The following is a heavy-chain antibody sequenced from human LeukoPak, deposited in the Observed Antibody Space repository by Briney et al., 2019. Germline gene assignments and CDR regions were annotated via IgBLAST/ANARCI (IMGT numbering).Heavy chain of an antibody. CDR3: ASSLIAGLLWFGEKYYFDY. CDR1: GFTFSSYS. D-gene: IGHD3-10*01. V-gene: IGHV3-21*01. J-gene: IGHJ4*02. CDR2: ISSSSSYI. Sequence: GGSLRLSCAASGFTFSSYSMNWVRQAPGKGLEWVSSISSSSSYIYYADSVKGRFTISRDNAKNSLYLQMNSLRAEETAVYYCASSLIAGLLWFGEKYYFDYWGQGTLVTVSS.